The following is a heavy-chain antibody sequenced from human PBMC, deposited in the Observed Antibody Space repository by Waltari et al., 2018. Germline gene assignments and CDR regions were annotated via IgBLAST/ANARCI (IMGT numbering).Heavy chain of an antibody. Sequence: QLQLQESGPGLVKPSETLSLTCTVSGGSISSSSYYWGWIRQPPGKGLEWIGSIYYSGSNYYNPSLKSRVTISVDTSKNQFALKLSSVTAADTAVYYCARQRYYDSSGLDAFDIWGQGTMVTVSS. CDR2: IYYSGSN. CDR1: GGSISSSSYY. V-gene: IGHV4-39*01. J-gene: IGHJ3*02. CDR3: ARQRYYDSSGLDAFDI. D-gene: IGHD3-22*01.